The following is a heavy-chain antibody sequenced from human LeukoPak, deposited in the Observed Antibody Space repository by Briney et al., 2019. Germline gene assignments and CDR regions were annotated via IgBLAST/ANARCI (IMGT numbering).Heavy chain of an antibody. CDR2: IHYTGST. D-gene: IGHD3-22*01. Sequence: PSGTLSLTCTGSGGSISGYYWSWLGQPPGRGLEGIGYIHYTGSTNYNPYLKSRATISVDTSKNHYSLRLSSVTAAATAVYYCAIPSEYYGTSAAFYICGQGTLVTVSS. CDR3: AIPSEYYGTSAAFYI. J-gene: IGHJ3*02. CDR1: GGSISGYY. V-gene: IGHV4-59*08.